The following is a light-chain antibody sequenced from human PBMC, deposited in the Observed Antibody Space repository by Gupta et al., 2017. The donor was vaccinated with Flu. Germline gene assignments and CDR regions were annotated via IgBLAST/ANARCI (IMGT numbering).Light chain of an antibody. J-gene: IGLJ2*01. CDR1: ISDIGSYNY. V-gene: IGLV2-14*01. Sequence: SITISCTGTISDIGSYNYVSWYQQHPGKAPQLLIYDVTNRPSGVSTRFSGSKSGDTASLTISGLQAEDEADYYCSSCTSSTTLVFGGGTRLTVL. CDR2: DVT. CDR3: SSCTSSTTLV.